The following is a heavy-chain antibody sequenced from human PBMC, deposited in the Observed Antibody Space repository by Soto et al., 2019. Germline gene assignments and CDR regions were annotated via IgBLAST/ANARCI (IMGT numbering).Heavy chain of an antibody. CDR2: ISAYNGNT. CDR1: GYTFTSYG. Sequence: QVRLVQSGAEVKKTGASVKVSCEASGYTFTSYGISWVRQAPGQGLEWMGWISAYNGNTNYAQKLQGRVTMTTDTSTSTAYMELRSLRSDDTAVYYCARRADCSGGSCYFDYWGQGTLVTVSS. V-gene: IGHV1-18*01. D-gene: IGHD2-15*01. J-gene: IGHJ4*02. CDR3: ARRADCSGGSCYFDY.